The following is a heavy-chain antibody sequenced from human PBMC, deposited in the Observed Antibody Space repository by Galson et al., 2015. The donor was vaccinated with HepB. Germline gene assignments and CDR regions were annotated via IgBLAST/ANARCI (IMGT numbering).Heavy chain of an antibody. V-gene: IGHV6-1*01. CDR3: SRGNYGSGGVPY. Sequence: CAISGDSVSSTSSTWVWVRQSPSRGLEWLGRTYYRSKWYNDYAVSVKGRITINPDTSKNQFSLELNSVTPEDTAVYYCSRGNYGSGGVPYWGQGALVTVSP. CDR1: GDSVSSTSST. D-gene: IGHD6-25*01. CDR2: TYYRSKWYN. J-gene: IGHJ4*02.